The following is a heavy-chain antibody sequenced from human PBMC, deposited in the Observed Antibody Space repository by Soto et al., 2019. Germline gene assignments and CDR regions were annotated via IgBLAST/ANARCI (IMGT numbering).Heavy chain of an antibody. Sequence: QVQLVESGGGVVQPGRSLRLSCAASGFTFSSYAMHWVRQAPGKGLEWVAVISYDGSNKYYADSVKGRFIISRDNSKNTLYLQMNSLRAEDTAVYYCARDPCITIFGVVISLYYYGMDVWGQGTTVTVSS. D-gene: IGHD3-3*01. V-gene: IGHV3-30-3*01. CDR3: ARDPCITIFGVVISLYYYGMDV. CDR1: GFTFSSYA. CDR2: ISYDGSNK. J-gene: IGHJ6*02.